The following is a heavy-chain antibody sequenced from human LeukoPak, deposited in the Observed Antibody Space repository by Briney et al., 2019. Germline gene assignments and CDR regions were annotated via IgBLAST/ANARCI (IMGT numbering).Heavy chain of an antibody. CDR1: GFTFSDYY. V-gene: IGHV3-11*01. CDR3: ARANPHCSGGSCFRPLDY. J-gene: IGHJ4*02. CDR2: ISSSGSTI. Sequence: GVSLRLSCAASGFTFSDYYMSWIRQAPGKGLEWVSYISSSGSTIYYADSVKGRFTISRDNAKNSLYLQMNSLRAEDTAVYYCARANPHCSGGSCFRPLDYWGQGTLVTVPS. D-gene: IGHD2-15*01.